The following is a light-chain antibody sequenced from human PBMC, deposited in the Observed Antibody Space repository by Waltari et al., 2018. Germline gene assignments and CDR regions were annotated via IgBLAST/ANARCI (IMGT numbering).Light chain of an antibody. CDR3: QQYNNWPPMYT. Sequence: EIVMTQSPATLSVSPGERATLSCRASQSVDSNLAWYQQTPGQAPRLLIYGASTRATGIPARFSGSGSGTEFTLTIRSLQSEDFAVYYCQQYNNWPPMYTFGQGTKLEIK. CDR1: QSVDSN. V-gene: IGKV3-15*01. J-gene: IGKJ2*01. CDR2: GAS.